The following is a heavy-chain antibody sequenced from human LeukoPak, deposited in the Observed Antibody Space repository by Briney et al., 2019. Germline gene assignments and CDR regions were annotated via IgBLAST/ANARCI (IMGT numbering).Heavy chain of an antibody. CDR1: GGSISSYY. CDR2: IYTTGST. Sequence: PSETLSLTCTVSGGSISSYYWSWIRQPPGKGLEWIGRIYTTGSTNYNPSLKSRVTISEDTSKNQFSLKLSSVTAADTAVYYCARDSSDYCYYYMDVWGKGTTVTISS. CDR3: ARDSSDYCYYYMDV. V-gene: IGHV4-4*08. J-gene: IGHJ6*03.